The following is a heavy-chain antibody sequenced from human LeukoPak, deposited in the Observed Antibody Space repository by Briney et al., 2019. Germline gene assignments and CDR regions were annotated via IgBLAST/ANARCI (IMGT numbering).Heavy chain of an antibody. Sequence: ASVKVSCKASGYTFTSYGISWVRQAPGQGLEWMGWISAYNGNTNYAQKLQGRVTMSTDTSTSTAYMELRSLRSDDTAVYYCARTPYDYSNSLPDYWGQGTLVTVSS. CDR2: ISAYNGNT. V-gene: IGHV1-18*01. CDR1: GYTFTSYG. D-gene: IGHD4-11*01. CDR3: ARTPYDYSNSLPDY. J-gene: IGHJ4*02.